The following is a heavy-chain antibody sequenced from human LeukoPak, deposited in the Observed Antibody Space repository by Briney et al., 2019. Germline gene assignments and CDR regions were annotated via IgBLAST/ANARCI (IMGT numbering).Heavy chain of an antibody. CDR2: LVYDERI. D-gene: IGHD6-19*01. J-gene: IGHJ4*02. CDR3: ARDLSAAFDS. CDR1: GFPFSSYG. V-gene: IGHV3-33*01. Sequence: GGSLRLSCAASGFPFSSYGMHWVRQAPGKGLEWVARLVYDERIDYANSVKGRFSISRDNSKNTLFLDMSDLRVEDTAVYYCARDLSAAFDSWGQGVLVTVSS.